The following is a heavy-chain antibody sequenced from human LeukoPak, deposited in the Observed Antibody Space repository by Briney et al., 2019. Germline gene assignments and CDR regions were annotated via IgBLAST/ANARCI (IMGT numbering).Heavy chain of an antibody. V-gene: IGHV5-51*01. CDR2: IYPGDSDT. J-gene: IGHJ6*03. CDR3: ARAVRPEWEQDYYYYMDV. CDR1: GYSFTSYW. D-gene: IGHD1-26*01. Sequence: GESLKISCKGSGYSFTSYWIGWVRQMPGKGLEWMGIIYPGDSDTRYSPSFQGQVTISADKSISTAYLQWSSLKASDTAMYYCARAVRPEWEQDYYYYMDVWGKGTTVTVSS.